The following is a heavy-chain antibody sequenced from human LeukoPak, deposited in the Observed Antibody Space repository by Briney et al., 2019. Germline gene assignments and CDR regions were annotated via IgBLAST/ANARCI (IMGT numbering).Heavy chain of an antibody. J-gene: IGHJ4*02. D-gene: IGHD3-10*01. CDR2: ISGSGGST. CDR3: AKEITMVRVFTTTLFDY. Sequence: PGGSLRLSCAASGFTFSDYYMSWIRQAPGKGLEWVSAISGSGGSTSYADSVKGRFSISRDNSKNTLDLQMNSLRAEDTAVYYCAKEITMVRVFTTTLFDYWGQGTLVTVSS. V-gene: IGHV3-23*01. CDR1: GFTFSDYY.